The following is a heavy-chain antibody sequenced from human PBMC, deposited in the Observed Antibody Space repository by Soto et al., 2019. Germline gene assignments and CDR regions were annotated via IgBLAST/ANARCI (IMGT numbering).Heavy chain of an antibody. D-gene: IGHD2-15*01. Sequence: EVQLVESGGGLVQPGESLRLSCAASGFTFSSYWMHWVRQAPGKGLVWVSRINSDGSSTSYAGSVKGRFTISRDNAKNTLSLQMNRLRAEDTPVYYCVRTSLVVAAATREDYWGQGTLFTVSS. J-gene: IGHJ4*02. CDR3: VRTSLVVAAATREDY. V-gene: IGHV3-74*01. CDR2: INSDGSST. CDR1: GFTFSSYW.